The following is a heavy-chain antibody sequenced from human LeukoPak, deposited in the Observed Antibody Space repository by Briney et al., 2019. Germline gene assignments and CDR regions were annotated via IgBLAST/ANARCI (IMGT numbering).Heavy chain of an antibody. J-gene: IGHJ6*02. CDR1: GFTFSEYY. CDR2: ISSSGSPI. V-gene: IGHV3-11*01. D-gene: IGHD2-2*01. Sequence: GGSLRLSCAASGFTFSEYYMSWLRQAPGKGLEGVSYISSSGSPIYYSDSVNRRFTISSDNAKISLYLQMNSLRAEDTAVYYCARDLGRVVVVPASIDYYGMDVWGQGTTVTVSS. CDR3: ARDLGRVVVVPASIDYYGMDV.